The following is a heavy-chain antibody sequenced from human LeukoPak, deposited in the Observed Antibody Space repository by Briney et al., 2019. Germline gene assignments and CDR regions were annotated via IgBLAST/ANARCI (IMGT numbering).Heavy chain of an antibody. V-gene: IGHV4-4*07. D-gene: IGHD1-26*01. Sequence: SETLSLTCTVSGGPISTYYWSWIRQPAGKGLEWIGRIYTSGSTNYNPSLKSRVTMSVDTSKNQFSLKVNSVTAADTAVYYCARAGSYARYFDLWGRGTLVTVSS. CDR1: GGPISTYY. CDR3: ARAGSYARYFDL. J-gene: IGHJ2*01. CDR2: IYTSGST.